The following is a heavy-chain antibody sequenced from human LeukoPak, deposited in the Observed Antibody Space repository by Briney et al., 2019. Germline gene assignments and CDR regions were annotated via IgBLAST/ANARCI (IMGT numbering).Heavy chain of an antibody. CDR2: ISSSSSYI. Sequence: GGSLRLSCAASGFTFSSYSMNWVRQAPGKGLEWVSSISSSSSYIYYADSVKGRFTISRDNAKNSLYLQMNSLRAEDTAVYYCARDGGGSGSYYWPPGKYGMDVWGQGTTVTVSS. CDR3: ARDGGGSGSYYWPPGKYGMDV. J-gene: IGHJ6*02. V-gene: IGHV3-21*01. CDR1: GFTFSSYS. D-gene: IGHD3-10*01.